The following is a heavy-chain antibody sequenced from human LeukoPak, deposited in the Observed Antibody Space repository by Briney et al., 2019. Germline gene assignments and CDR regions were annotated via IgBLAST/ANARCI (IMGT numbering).Heavy chain of an antibody. J-gene: IGHJ4*02. V-gene: IGHV4-4*02. D-gene: IGHD6-19*01. Sequence: SETLSLTCAGSGGSISSSNWWSWVRQPPGEGREWIGEIYHSGSTNYNPSLKSRVTISVDKSKNQFSLKLSSVTAADTAVYYCASASSGWYRQIAVWGQGTLFTVSS. CDR1: GGSISSSNW. CDR3: ASASSGWYRQIAV. CDR2: IYHSGST.